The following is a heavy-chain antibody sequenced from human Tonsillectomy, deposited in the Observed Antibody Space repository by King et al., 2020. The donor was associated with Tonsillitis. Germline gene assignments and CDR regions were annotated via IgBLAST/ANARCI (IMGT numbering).Heavy chain of an antibody. V-gene: IGHV4-59*01. D-gene: IGHD3-22*01. CDR3: AREGPDYYDPSGYYSYFFDY. Sequence: VQLQESGPGLVKPSETLSLTCTVSGGSISSYFWSWIRQPPGKGLEWIGYINYRRNTNYNPSLKSRVTISVDTSKNQLSLKLNSVTAADTAVYYCAREGPDYYDPSGYYSYFFDYWGQGTLVTVSS. CDR1: GGSISSYF. J-gene: IGHJ4*02. CDR2: INYRRNT.